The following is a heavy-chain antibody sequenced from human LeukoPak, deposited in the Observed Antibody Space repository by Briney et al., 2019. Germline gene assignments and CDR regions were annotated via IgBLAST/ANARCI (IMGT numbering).Heavy chain of an antibody. J-gene: IGHJ4*02. CDR3: ARDVRKGYNYGSFDY. Sequence: PSETLSLTCTVSGGSISSYYWSWIRQPAGKGLEWIGRIYSSGSTNYNPSLKSRLTMSVDTSKNQFSLKLSSVTAADTAVYYCARDVRKGYNYGSFDYWGQGTLVTVSS. CDR1: GGSISSYY. D-gene: IGHD3-10*01. CDR2: IYSSGST. V-gene: IGHV4-4*07.